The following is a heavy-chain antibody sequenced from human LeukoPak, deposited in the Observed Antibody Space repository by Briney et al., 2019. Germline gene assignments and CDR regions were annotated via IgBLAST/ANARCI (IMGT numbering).Heavy chain of an antibody. J-gene: IGHJ4*02. D-gene: IGHD6-19*01. V-gene: IGHV3-23*01. CDR3: AKARYSSGWYYFDY. CDR1: GFTFSSYA. Sequence: GGSLRLSCAASGFTFSSYAMSWVRQAPGKGLEWVSAISGSGGSTYHADSVKGRFTISRDNSKNTLYLQMNSLRAEDTAVYYCAKARYSSGWYYFDYWGQGTLVTVSS. CDR2: ISGSGGST.